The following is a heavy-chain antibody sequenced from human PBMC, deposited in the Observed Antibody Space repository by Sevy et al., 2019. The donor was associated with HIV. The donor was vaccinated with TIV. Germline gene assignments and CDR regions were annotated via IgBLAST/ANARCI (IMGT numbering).Heavy chain of an antibody. CDR2: ISYDGSNK. CDR3: ARVAATPPHYYYMDV. CDR1: GFTFSSYG. D-gene: IGHD2-15*01. Sequence: GGSLRLSCAASGFTFSSYGMHWVRQAPGKGLEWVAVISYDGSNKYYADSMKGRFTISRDNSKNTLYLQMNSLRAEDTAVYYCARVAATPPHYYYMDVWGKGTTVTVSS. V-gene: IGHV3-30*03. J-gene: IGHJ6*03.